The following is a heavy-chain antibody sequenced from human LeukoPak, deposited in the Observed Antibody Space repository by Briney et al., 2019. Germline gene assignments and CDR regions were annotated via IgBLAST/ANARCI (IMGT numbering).Heavy chain of an antibody. CDR1: GGSFSGYY. CDR3: ARGREGYFDL. CDR2: INHSGST. V-gene: IGHV4-34*01. J-gene: IGHJ2*01. Sequence: SETLSLTCAVYGGSFSGYYWSWIRQPPGKGLEWIGEINHSGSTNYNPSLKSRVTISVDTSKNQFSLKLSSVTAADTALYYCARGREGYFDLWGRGTRVTVSS.